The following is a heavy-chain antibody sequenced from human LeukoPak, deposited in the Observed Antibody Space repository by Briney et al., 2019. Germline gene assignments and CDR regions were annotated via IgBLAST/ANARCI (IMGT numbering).Heavy chain of an antibody. D-gene: IGHD3-22*01. Sequence: GGSLRLSCAASGFTFSSYSMNWVRQAPGEGLEWVSSISSSSSYIYYADSVKGRFTISRDNAKNSLYLQMNSLRAEDTAVYYCARDPDYYDSSGYYGYFDYWGQGTLVTVSS. CDR2: ISSSSSYI. V-gene: IGHV3-21*01. CDR1: GFTFSSYS. J-gene: IGHJ4*02. CDR3: ARDPDYYDSSGYYGYFDY.